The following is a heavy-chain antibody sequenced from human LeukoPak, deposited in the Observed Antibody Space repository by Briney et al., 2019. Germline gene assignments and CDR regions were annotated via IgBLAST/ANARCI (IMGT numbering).Heavy chain of an antibody. V-gene: IGHV1-2*02. CDR3: ARGRGNDY. Sequence: GASVKVSCKASGYTFAGYSMHWVRQAPGQGLEWMGSIIPNGGGTNYAQKFQGRVTMTSDTSISTVYMELSRLRSDDTAVYYCARGRGNDYWGQGSLVTVSS. J-gene: IGHJ4*02. CDR1: GYTFAGYS. D-gene: IGHD1-1*01. CDR2: IIPNGGGT.